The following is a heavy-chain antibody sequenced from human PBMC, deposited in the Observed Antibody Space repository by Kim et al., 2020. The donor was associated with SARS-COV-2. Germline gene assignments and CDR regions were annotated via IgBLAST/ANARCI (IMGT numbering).Heavy chain of an antibody. CDR2: IDWDDDK. D-gene: IGHD3-9*01. J-gene: IGHJ6*02. CDR1: GFSLSTSGMC. CDR3: ARMRYDILTGYYYGMDV. V-gene: IGHV2-70*01. Sequence: SGPTLVNPTQTLTLTCTFSGFSLSTSGMCVNWIRQPPGKALEWLALIDWDDDKYSSTFMKTSLTISKDTSKNQLVLTMTNMDPVDTATYYCARMRYDILTGYYYGMDVWGQGTTVTVSS.